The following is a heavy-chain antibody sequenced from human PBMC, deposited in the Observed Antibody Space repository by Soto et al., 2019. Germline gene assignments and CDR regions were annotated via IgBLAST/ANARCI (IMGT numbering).Heavy chain of an antibody. D-gene: IGHD3-10*01. CDR1: GGSFSGYY. J-gene: IGHJ4*02. V-gene: IGHV4-34*01. Sequence: QVQLQQWGAGLLKPSETLSLTCAVYGGSFSGYYWSWIRQPPGKGLEWIGEINHSGSTNYKPSLKSRVTVSVDTSQDQFSLQLSSVTAADTAVYYCATLWFEKLLVDCWGQGTLVTVSS. CDR3: ATLWFEKLLVDC. CDR2: INHSGST.